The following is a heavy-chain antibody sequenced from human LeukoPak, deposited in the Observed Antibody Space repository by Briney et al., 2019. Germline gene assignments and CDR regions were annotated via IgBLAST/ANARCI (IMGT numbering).Heavy chain of an antibody. CDR1: GGSISSSSYY. D-gene: IGHD6-6*01. Sequence: SETLSLTCTVSGGSISSSSYYWGWIRQPPRKGLEWIGSIYYSGSTYYNPSLKSRVTISVDTSKNQFSLKLSSVTAADTAVYYCARVEEYSSSNWGQGTLVTVSS. V-gene: IGHV4-39*07. CDR3: ARVEEYSSSN. CDR2: IYYSGST. J-gene: IGHJ4*02.